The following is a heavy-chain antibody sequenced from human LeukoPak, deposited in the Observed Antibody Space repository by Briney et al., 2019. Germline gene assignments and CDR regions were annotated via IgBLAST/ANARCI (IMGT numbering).Heavy chain of an antibody. J-gene: IGHJ4*02. CDR1: GYTFTSYA. V-gene: IGHV7-4-1*01. Sequence: ASAKVSCKASGYTFTSYAIRWVRQAPGQGLEWMGWIHTNTGNPTYAQGFTGRFVFSLDTSVSTAYMQIGSLKAEDTAIYYCARGRYCSDGSCYGDYWGQGSLLTVSS. CDR3: ARGRYCSDGSCYGDY. CDR2: IHTNTGNP. D-gene: IGHD2-15*01.